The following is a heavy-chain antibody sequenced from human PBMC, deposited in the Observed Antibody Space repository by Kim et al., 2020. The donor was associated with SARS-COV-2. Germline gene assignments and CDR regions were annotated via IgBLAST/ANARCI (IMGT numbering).Heavy chain of an antibody. CDR3: ARDGQILEWLSSWYYYY. Sequence: GGSLRLSCAASGFTFSSYSMNWVRQAPGKWLEWVSSISSSSSYIYYADSVKVRFTISSYNAKNSLYLQMNSLRAEDTAVYYFARDGQILEWLSSWYYYY. CDR1: GFTFSSYS. D-gene: IGHD3-3*01. J-gene: IGHJ6*01. V-gene: IGHV3-21*01. CDR2: ISSSSSYI.